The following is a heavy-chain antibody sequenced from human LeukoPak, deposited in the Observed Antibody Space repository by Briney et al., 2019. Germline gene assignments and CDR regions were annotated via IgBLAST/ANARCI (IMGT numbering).Heavy chain of an antibody. CDR2: ISAYNGST. D-gene: IGHD3-22*01. Sequence: ASVKVSCKASGYTFTSYGISWVRQAPGQGLEWMGWISAYNGSTNYAQQLQGRVTMTTDTSTSTAYMELRSLRSDDTAVYYCARDIADSSGYPDAFDIWGQGTMVTVSS. V-gene: IGHV1-18*01. CDR1: GYTFTSYG. CDR3: ARDIADSSGYPDAFDI. J-gene: IGHJ3*02.